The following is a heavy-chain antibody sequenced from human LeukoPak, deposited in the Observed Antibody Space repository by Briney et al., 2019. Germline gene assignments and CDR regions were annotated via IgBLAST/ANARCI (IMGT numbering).Heavy chain of an antibody. J-gene: IGHJ3*02. CDR3: AREGAVGDIPVAFDI. D-gene: IGHD3-9*01. V-gene: IGHV4-59*01. Sequence: SETLSLTCTVSGGSISSYYWSWIRQPPGKGLEWIGYIYYSGSTNYNPSLKSRVTISVDTSKNQFSLKLSSVTAADTAVYYCAREGAVGDIPVAFDIWGQGAMVTVSS. CDR2: IYYSGST. CDR1: GGSISSYY.